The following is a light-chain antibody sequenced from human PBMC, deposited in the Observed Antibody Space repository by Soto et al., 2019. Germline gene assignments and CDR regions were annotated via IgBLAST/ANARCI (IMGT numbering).Light chain of an antibody. Sequence: EIVMTQSPATLSVSPGEGATLSCKASQNVYNNLAWYRQRPGQPPRLLIYDASTRATGISARFSGSGYVTEFTLTISSLQSEDFAVYFCQQCRNWPLTFGGGTKVDIK. CDR3: QQCRNWPLT. CDR2: DAS. CDR1: QNVYNN. J-gene: IGKJ4*01. V-gene: IGKV3-15*01.